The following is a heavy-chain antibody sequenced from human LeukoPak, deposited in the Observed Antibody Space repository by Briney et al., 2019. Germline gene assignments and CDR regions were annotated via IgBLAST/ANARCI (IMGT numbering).Heavy chain of an antibody. V-gene: IGHV5-51*01. D-gene: IGHD6-6*01. CDR2: IYPGDSDT. CDR1: GYIFTNYW. J-gene: IGHJ4*02. Sequence: GESLKISCKGSGYIFTNYWIGWVRQMPGKSLEWMGTIYPGDSDTTYSPSFQGQVTIPADKSISTAYLQWSSLKASDTAMYYCARQTSSSSRVDYWGQGTLVTVSS. CDR3: ARQTSSSSRVDY.